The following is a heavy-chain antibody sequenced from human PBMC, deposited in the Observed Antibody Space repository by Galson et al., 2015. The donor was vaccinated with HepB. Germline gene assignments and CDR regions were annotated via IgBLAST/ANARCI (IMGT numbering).Heavy chain of an antibody. Sequence: SLRLSCAASGFTFSSYGMHWVRQAPGKGLEWVAVIWYDGSNKYYADSVKGRFTISRDNSKNTLYLQMNSLRAEDTAVYYCARAVDYGGPYDAFDIWGQGTMVTVSS. D-gene: IGHD4-23*01. J-gene: IGHJ3*02. CDR2: IWYDGSNK. V-gene: IGHV3-33*01. CDR3: ARAVDYGGPYDAFDI. CDR1: GFTFSSYG.